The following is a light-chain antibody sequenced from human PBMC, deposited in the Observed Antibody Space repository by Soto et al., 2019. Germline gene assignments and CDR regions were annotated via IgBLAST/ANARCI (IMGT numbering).Light chain of an antibody. V-gene: IGKV3D-15*01. J-gene: IGKJ5*01. CDR2: GAS. CDR1: QSVSNN. CDR3: QHSNNWSA. Sequence: EIMMTQSPATLSVTPLERATLSCMASQSVSNNLAWYQQKPGQAPRLLIFGASTRATGIPARFSGSGTGTEFTLTINSLQSEDIAVYYCQHSNNWSAFGQGTRLEIK.